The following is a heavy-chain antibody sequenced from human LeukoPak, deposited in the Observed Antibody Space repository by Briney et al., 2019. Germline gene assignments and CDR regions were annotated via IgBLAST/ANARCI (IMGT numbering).Heavy chain of an antibody. V-gene: IGHV3-33*01. CDR3: ARDGDSSSWDFDY. D-gene: IGHD6-13*01. CDR1: GFTFSSYG. CDR2: IWYDGSNK. J-gene: IGHJ4*02. Sequence: GGSLRLSCAASGFTFSSYGMHWVRQAPGKGLEWVAVIWYDGSNKYYADSVKGRFTISRDNSKNTLYLQMNSRRAEDTAVYYCARDGDSSSWDFDYWGQGTLVTVSP.